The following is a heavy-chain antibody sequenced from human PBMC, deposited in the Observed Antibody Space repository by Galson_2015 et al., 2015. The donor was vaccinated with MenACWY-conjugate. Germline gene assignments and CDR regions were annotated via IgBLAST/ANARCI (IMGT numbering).Heavy chain of an antibody. J-gene: IGHJ5*02. CDR2: IYPRDSET. CDR1: GSDFPPYW. D-gene: IGHD2-2*01. Sequence: QSGAEVKKPGESLQISCTGSGSDFPPYWIVWVRQMPGKGLEWMGIIYPRDSETTYSPTFQGQVTISADKSISAAYLQWSSLKPSDTAIYYCARRRSSTSGGHWFDPWGQGTLVTVSS. V-gene: IGHV5-51*01. CDR3: ARRRSSTSGGHWFDP.